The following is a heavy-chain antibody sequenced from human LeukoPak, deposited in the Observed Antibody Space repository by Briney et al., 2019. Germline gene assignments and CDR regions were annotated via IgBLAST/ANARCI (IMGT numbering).Heavy chain of an antibody. CDR3: AVEMATIFHPRKLTAEYFQH. V-gene: IGHV1-69*05. CDR1: GGTSSSYA. CDR2: IIPIFGTA. J-gene: IGHJ1*01. Sequence: SVKVSCKASGGTSSSYAISWVRQAPGQGLEWMGGIIPIFGTANYAQKFQGRVAITTDESTSTAYMELSSLRSEDTAVYYCAVEMATIFHPRKLTAEYFQHWGQGTLVTVSS. D-gene: IGHD5-24*01.